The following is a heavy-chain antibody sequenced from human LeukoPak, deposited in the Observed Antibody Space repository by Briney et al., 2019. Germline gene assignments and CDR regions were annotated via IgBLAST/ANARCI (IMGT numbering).Heavy chain of an antibody. J-gene: IGHJ6*02. D-gene: IGHD1-26*01. CDR1: GFTFNNYA. CDR2: ISGSGGST. CDR3: AREVGPIVGATLAYQYYYYGMDV. V-gene: IGHV3-23*01. Sequence: GGSLRLSCGASGFTFNNYAMSWVRQAPGKGLEWVSAISGSGGSTYYAGSVKGRFTVSRDNSKNTLYLQMNSLRAEDTAVYYCAREVGPIVGATLAYQYYYYGMDVWGQGTTVTVSS.